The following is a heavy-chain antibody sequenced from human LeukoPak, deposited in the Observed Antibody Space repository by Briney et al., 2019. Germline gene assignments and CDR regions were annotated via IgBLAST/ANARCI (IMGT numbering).Heavy chain of an antibody. CDR2: IYYSGST. CDR3: ARDIDYYDSSGLNWFDP. J-gene: IGHJ5*02. V-gene: IGHV4-39*07. Sequence: SETLSLTCSVSGDSISTSSSYWGWIRQPPGKGLEWIGSIYYSGSTYYNPSLKSRVTISVDTSKNQFSLKLSSVTAADTAVYYCARDIDYYDSSGLNWFDPWGQGTLVTVSS. D-gene: IGHD3-22*01. CDR1: GDSISTSSSY.